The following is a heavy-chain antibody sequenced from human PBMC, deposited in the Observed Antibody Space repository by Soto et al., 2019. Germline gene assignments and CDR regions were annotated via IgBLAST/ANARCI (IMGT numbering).Heavy chain of an antibody. V-gene: IGHV4-34*01. CDR1: GGSFSGYY. Sequence: QVQLQQWGAGLLKPSETLSLTCAVYGGSFSGYYWTWIRQPPGTGREWIGEINHSGSTNYNPSLKGPVTIAVDTAKNQFSLKLTSATAADTAVYCFARAKITGLIDYWGQGTLLTVSS. CDR3: ARAKITGLIDY. J-gene: IGHJ4*02. D-gene: IGHD2-8*02. CDR2: INHSGST.